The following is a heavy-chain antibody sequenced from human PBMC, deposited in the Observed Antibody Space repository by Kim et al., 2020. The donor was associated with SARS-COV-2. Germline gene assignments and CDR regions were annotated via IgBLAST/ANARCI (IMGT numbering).Heavy chain of an antibody. J-gene: IGHJ6*02. Sequence: ADSGKGRFTTSRENSKNTLYLQMNSLRAEDTAVYYGARDTPLVRGAPMDVWGQGTTVTVSS. D-gene: IGHD3-10*01. V-gene: IGHV3-33*01. CDR3: ARDTPLVRGAPMDV.